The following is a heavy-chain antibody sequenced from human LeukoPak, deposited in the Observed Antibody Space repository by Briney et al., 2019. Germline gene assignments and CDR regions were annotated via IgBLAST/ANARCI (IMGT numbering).Heavy chain of an antibody. CDR1: GFAFSTYW. Sequence: RTGGSLRLSCAASGFAFSTYWMDWVRQAPGKGLEWVGNINQDGSVKHYVDSVRGRFTISRDNARNSVYLQMSALGVEDTAVYYCTRDFVFWGQGSLVTASS. D-gene: IGHD3-3*01. V-gene: IGHV3-7*01. J-gene: IGHJ4*02. CDR2: INQDGSVK. CDR3: TRDFVF.